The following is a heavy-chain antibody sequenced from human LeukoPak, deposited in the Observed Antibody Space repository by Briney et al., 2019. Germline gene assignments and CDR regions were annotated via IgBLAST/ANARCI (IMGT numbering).Heavy chain of an antibody. CDR2: ISSSSSYI. CDR1: GFTFSSYE. D-gene: IGHD5-18*01. V-gene: IGHV3-21*01. Sequence: PGGSLRLSCAASGFTFSSYEMNWVRQAPGKGLEWVSSISSSSSYIYYADSVKGRFTISRDNAKNSLYLQMNSLRAEDTAVYSCARDKTRGLGYSYSKSGNYFDYWGQGTLVTVSS. J-gene: IGHJ4*02. CDR3: ARDKTRGLGYSYSKSGNYFDY.